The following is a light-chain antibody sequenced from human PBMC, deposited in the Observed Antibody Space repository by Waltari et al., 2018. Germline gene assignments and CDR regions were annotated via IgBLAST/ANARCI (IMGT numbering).Light chain of an antibody. Sequence: EIVMTQSPATLSVYPGERATFSCRASQSVSSNLAWYQQKPGQAPRLLIYGASTRATGIPARFSGSGSGPEFTLTISSLQSEDFAVYYCQQYNNWPPWWTFGQGTKVEIK. CDR2: GAS. CDR3: QQYNNWPPWWT. CDR1: QSVSSN. V-gene: IGKV3-15*01. J-gene: IGKJ1*01.